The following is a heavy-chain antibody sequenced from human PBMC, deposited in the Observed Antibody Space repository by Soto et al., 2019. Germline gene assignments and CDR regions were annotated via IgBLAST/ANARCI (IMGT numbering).Heavy chain of an antibody. CDR3: AGGSRRYDSSADPYYFDY. CDR2: IYYSGST. D-gene: IGHD3-22*01. V-gene: IGHV4-61*01. Sequence: SETLSLTCTVSGGSVSIGSYYWSWIRQPPGKGLEWIGYIYYSGSTNYNPSLKSRVTISVDTSKNQFSLKLSSVTAADTAVYYCAGGSRRYDSSADPYYFDYWGQGTLVTVSS. CDR1: GGSVSIGSYY. J-gene: IGHJ4*02.